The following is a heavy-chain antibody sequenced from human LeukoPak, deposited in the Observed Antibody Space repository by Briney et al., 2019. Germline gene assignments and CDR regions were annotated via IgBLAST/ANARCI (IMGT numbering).Heavy chain of an antibody. CDR2: ISGSGGST. J-gene: IGHJ6*02. CDR3: AKKESGFYDILTGYDRGFMDV. CDR1: GFTFSSYA. D-gene: IGHD3-9*01. V-gene: IGHV3-23*01. Sequence: GGSLRLSCAASGFTFSSYAMSWVRQAPGKGLEWVSAISGSGGSTYYADSGKGRFTISRDNSKNTLCLQMNSLRAEDTAVYYCAKKESGFYDILTGYDRGFMDVWGQGTTVTVSS.